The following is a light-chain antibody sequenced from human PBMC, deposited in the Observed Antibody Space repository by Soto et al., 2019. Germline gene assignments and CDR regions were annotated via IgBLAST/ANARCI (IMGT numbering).Light chain of an antibody. CDR1: QSVSSY. CDR3: QQRSNWPPLT. V-gene: IGKV3-11*01. J-gene: IGKJ4*01. Sequence: IVLTQSPATLSLSPGERATLSCRASQSVSSYLAWYQQTPSQAPRLLIYDASNRATGIPARFSGSGSGTDFPLTISSLEPEDFAVYYCQQRSNWPPLTFGGGTKVEIK. CDR2: DAS.